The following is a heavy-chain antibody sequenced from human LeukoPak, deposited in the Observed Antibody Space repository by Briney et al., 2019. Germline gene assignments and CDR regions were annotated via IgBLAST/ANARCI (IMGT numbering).Heavy chain of an antibody. V-gene: IGHV3-21*01. J-gene: IGHJ5*02. Sequence: PGGSLRLSCAASGFTFSSYSMNWGRQAPGKGLEWVSSISSSSGYIYYADSVKGRFTISRDNAKNSLYLQMNSLRAEDTAMYYCARGLDGDYVWEYGWFDPWGQGTLVTVSS. D-gene: IGHD4-17*01. CDR1: GFTFSSYS. CDR2: ISSSSGYI. CDR3: ARGLDGDYVWEYGWFDP.